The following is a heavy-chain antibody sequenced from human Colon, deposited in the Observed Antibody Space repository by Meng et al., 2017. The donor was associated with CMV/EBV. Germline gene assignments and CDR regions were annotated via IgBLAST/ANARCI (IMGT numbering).Heavy chain of an antibody. J-gene: IGHJ3*01. D-gene: IGHD3-3*01. V-gene: IGHV3-23*01. Sequence: GGSLRLSCAASGFTFSRYAMTWVRRAPGKGLQWLSSISGSGATYFADSVKGRFTISRDNSENSFYLKMNSLRAEDTALYYCAKGSYNFWTPGVVMDVWGQGTVVTVSS. CDR1: GFTFSRYA. CDR2: ISGSGAT. CDR3: AKGSYNFWTPGVVMDV.